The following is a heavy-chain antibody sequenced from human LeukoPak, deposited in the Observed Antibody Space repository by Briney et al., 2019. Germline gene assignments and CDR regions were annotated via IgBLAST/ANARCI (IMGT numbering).Heavy chain of an antibody. CDR3: ARVVVSKGYCSSTSCSHFDY. CDR2: IKQDGSKK. J-gene: IGHJ4*02. CDR1: GFTFSSYW. V-gene: IGHV3-7*01. D-gene: IGHD2-2*01. Sequence: GGSLRLSCAASGFTFSSYWMSWVRQAPGKGLEWVANIKQDGSKKYYVDSVKGTISRDNAKNSLYLQMNSLRAEDTAVYYCARVVVSKGYCSSTSCSHFDYWGQGTLVTVSS.